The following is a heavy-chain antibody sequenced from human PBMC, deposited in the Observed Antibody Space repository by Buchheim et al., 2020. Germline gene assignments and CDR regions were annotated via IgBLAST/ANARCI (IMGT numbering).Heavy chain of an antibody. CDR1: GFTFSSYG. CDR3: AKPGSIRYSSSSGFDY. Sequence: QVQLVESGGGVVQPGRSLRLSCAASGFTFSSYGMHWVRQAPGKGLEWVAVISYDGSNKYYADSVKGRFTISRDNSKNTLYLQMNSLRAEDTAVYYCAKPGSIRYSSSSGFDYWGQGTL. D-gene: IGHD6-6*01. J-gene: IGHJ4*02. CDR2: ISYDGSNK. V-gene: IGHV3-30*18.